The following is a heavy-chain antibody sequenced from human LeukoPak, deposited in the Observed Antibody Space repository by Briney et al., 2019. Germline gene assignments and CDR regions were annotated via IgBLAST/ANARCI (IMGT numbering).Heavy chain of an antibody. V-gene: IGHV3-23*01. Sequence: GGSLRLSCAASGFTFSSYAMSWVRQTPGKGLEWVSAISGSGGSTYYADSVKGRFTISRDNAKNTLYLQMNSLRAEDTAVYYCAKGYCSGGSCSLFDYWGQGTLVTVSS. D-gene: IGHD2-15*01. CDR3: AKGYCSGGSCSLFDY. J-gene: IGHJ4*02. CDR2: ISGSGGST. CDR1: GFTFSSYA.